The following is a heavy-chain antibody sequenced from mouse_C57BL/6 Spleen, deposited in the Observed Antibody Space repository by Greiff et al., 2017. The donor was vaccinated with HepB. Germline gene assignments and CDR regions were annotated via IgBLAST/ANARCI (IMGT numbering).Heavy chain of an antibody. CDR2: ISSGSSTI. CDR1: GFTFSDYE. D-gene: IGHD3-2*02. J-gene: IGHJ2*01. V-gene: IGHV5-17*01. CDR3: ARKAAQVPYYFDY. Sequence: EVQGVESGGGLVKPGGSLKLSCAASGFTFSDYEMHWVRQAPEKGLEWVAYISSGSSTIYYADTVKGRFTISRDNAKNTLFLQMTSLRSEDTAMYYCARKAAQVPYYFDYWGQGTTLTVSS.